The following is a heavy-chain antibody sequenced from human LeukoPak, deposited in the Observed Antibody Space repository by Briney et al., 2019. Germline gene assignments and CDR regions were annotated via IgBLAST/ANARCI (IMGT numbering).Heavy chain of an antibody. D-gene: IGHD2-15*01. CDR1: GGSFSGYY. Sequence: SETLSLTCAVYGGSFSGYYWSWIRQPPGKGLEWIGEINHSRSTNYNPSLKSRVTISVDTSKNQFSLKLSSVTAADTAVYYCARFLTGYRINWFDPWGQGTLVTVSS. CDR3: ARFLTGYRINWFDP. J-gene: IGHJ5*02. V-gene: IGHV4-34*01. CDR2: INHSRST.